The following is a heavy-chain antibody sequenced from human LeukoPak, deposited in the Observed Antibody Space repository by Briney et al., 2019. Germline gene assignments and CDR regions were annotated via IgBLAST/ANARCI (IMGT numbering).Heavy chain of an antibody. CDR2: INPKDGST. CDR3: ARDRGCTTSSCYRTGLRWFDP. J-gene: IGHJ5*02. V-gene: IGHV1-46*01. Sequence: GASVKVSCKTSGDSFTTYYFHWVRQAPGQGLEWVATINPKDGSTDFAENFRDRVTLTRDTSTTTLYMDLHSLESADTAVYYCARDRGCTTSSCYRTGLRWFDPWGQGTLVIVSS. CDR1: GDSFTTYY. D-gene: IGHD2-2*01.